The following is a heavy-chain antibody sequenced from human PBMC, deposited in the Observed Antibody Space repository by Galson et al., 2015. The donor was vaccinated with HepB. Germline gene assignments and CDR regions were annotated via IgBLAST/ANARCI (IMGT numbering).Heavy chain of an antibody. CDR3: ARVHDPGTGCYLLY. CDR2: IYSGGST. D-gene: IGHD2-2*01. V-gene: IGHV3-53*01. J-gene: IGHJ4*02. CDR1: GFTVSSNY. Sequence: SLRLSCAASGFTVSSNYMSWVRQAPGKGLEWVSVIYSGGSTYYADSVKGRFTISRDNSKNTLYLQMNSLRAEDTAVYYCARVHDPGTGCYLLYWGQGTLVTVSS.